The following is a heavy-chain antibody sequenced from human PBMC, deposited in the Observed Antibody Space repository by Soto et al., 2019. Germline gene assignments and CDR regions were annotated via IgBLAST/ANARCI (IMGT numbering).Heavy chain of an antibody. V-gene: IGHV4-59*08. J-gene: IGHJ4*02. Sequence: LSETLSLTCNVSGCSISSYYWSWIRQPPGKGLEWIGSISYSGSTNYNPSLKSRVTISVHTSKNQFSLKLSSVTAADTAIYYCARHWGSSSSFDYWGQGTLVTVSS. CDR2: ISYSGST. D-gene: IGHD6-6*01. CDR1: GCSISSYY. CDR3: ARHWGSSSSFDY.